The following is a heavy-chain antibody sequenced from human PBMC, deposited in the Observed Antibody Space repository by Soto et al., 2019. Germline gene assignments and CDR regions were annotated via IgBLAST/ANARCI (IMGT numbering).Heavy chain of an antibody. V-gene: IGHV4-4*07. CDR2: ITVNGIT. D-gene: IGHD1-7*01. CDR3: ARESGENWTYEAH. CDR1: GAYVSDFS. J-gene: IGHJ1*01. Sequence: SETLSLTCTVSGAYVSDFSWSWIRQPAGKGLEWIGRITVNGITQYTPSFRSRVTMSMDTSRNQFSLNLQSATAADTALYYCARESGENWTYEAHWGQGTLVTVSS.